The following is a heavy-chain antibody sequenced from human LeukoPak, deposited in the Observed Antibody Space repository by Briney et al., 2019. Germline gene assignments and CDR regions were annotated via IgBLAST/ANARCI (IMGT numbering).Heavy chain of an antibody. CDR1: GYSFTNYW. Sequence: GESLKISCKSSGYSFTNYWIGWVRQMPGKGLEWMGIIYPGDSYPRYSPSFQGQVTISADKSISTAYLQWSSLKASDTAMYYCARHVFLTDYYDSSGLDYWGQGTLVTVSS. J-gene: IGHJ4*02. V-gene: IGHV5-51*01. D-gene: IGHD3-22*01. CDR3: ARHVFLTDYYDSSGLDY. CDR2: IYPGDSYP.